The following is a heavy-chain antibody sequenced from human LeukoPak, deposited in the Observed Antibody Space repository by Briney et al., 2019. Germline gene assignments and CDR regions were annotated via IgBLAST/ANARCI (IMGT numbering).Heavy chain of an antibody. D-gene: IGHD2-2*01. CDR2: IKHSGST. CDR3: ARSFRGYCSSTSCPNLDY. V-gene: IGHV4-34*01. J-gene: IGHJ4*02. CDR1: GGSFSGYY. Sequence: SETLSLTCAVYGGSFSGYYWSWIRQPPGKRLEGIGEIKHSGSTNYNPSLKSRVTVSVDTSKNQFSLKLSSVTAADTAVYYCARSFRGYCSSTSCPNLDYWGQGTLVTVSS.